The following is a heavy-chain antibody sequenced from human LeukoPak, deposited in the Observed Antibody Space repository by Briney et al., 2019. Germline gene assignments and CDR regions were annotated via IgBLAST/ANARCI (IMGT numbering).Heavy chain of an antibody. J-gene: IGHJ4*02. CDR1: GGSISSSSYY. CDR3: ARLDLSII. CDR2: IYYSGST. V-gene: IGHV4-39*01. Sequence: SETLSLTCTVSGGSISSSSYYWGWIRQPPGKGLEWIGSIYYSGSTYYNPSLKSRVTISVDTSKNQFSLKLSSVIAADTAVYYCARLDLSIIWGQGTLVTVSS.